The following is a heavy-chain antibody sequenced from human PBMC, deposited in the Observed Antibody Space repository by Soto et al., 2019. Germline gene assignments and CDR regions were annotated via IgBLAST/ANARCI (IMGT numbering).Heavy chain of an antibody. Sequence: QVQLQESGPGLVSTLGTLSLTCAVSGGSINTDSWWTWVRQPPGKGLEWIGEIHRSRGTNYNSSLKSRVTISIDRSTNHFSLSLYSVTAADTAVYYCASREEARPFWGQGTLVTVSS. J-gene: IGHJ4*02. CDR3: ASREEARPF. CDR2: IHRSRGT. D-gene: IGHD6-6*01. V-gene: IGHV4-4*02. CDR1: GGSINTDSW.